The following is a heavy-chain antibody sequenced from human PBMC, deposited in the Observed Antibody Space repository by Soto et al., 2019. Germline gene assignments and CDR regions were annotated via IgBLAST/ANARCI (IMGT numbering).Heavy chain of an antibody. CDR2: INHSGST. CDR3: ARGRTYYYDSSGYYFDY. D-gene: IGHD3-22*01. J-gene: IGHJ4*02. CDR1: GGSFSGYY. V-gene: IGHV4-34*01. Sequence: SETLSLTCAVYGGSFSGYYWSWIRQPPGKGLEWIGEINHSGSTNYNPSLKSRVTISVDTSKNQFSLKLSSVTAADTAVYYCARGRTYYYDSSGYYFDYWGQGTQVTVSS.